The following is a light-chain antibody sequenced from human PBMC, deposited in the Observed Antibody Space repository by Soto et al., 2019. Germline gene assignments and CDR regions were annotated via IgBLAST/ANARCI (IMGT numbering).Light chain of an antibody. Sequence: QSALTQPASVSGSPGQSITISCTGTSSDIGGYNYVSWYQQHPGKAPKLIIYDVSDRPSGVSNRFSGSKSGNTASLTISGLQAEDEADYYCSSYTRDNTLFGTGTKVTVL. J-gene: IGLJ1*01. CDR3: SSYTRDNTL. V-gene: IGLV2-14*01. CDR1: SSDIGGYNY. CDR2: DVS.